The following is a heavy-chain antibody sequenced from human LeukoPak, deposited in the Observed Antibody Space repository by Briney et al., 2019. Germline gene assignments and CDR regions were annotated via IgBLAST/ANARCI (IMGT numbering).Heavy chain of an antibody. Sequence: PGGSLRLSCAASGFTLSSYAMSSVRQAPGKGLEWVSAICGSGGSTYCADSVKGRFTISRDNSKNTLYLQMNSLRAEDTAVYYCAKDTGFTRPTSYSSSSYFDYWGQGTLVTVSS. CDR1: GFTLSSYA. V-gene: IGHV3-23*01. D-gene: IGHD6-13*01. CDR3: AKDTGFTRPTSYSSSSYFDY. CDR2: ICGSGGST. J-gene: IGHJ4*02.